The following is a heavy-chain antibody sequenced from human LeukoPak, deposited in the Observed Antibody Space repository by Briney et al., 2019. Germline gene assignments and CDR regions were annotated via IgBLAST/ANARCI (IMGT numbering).Heavy chain of an antibody. D-gene: IGHD2-21*02. CDR2: ISYDGSNK. Sequence: GRSLRLSCAASGFTFSSYGMHWVRQAPGKGLEWVAVISYDGSNKYYADSVKGRFTISRDNSKNTLYLQMNSLRAEDTAVYYCARDLAYCGGDCYPDAFDIWGQGTMVTVSS. V-gene: IGHV3-30*03. CDR3: ARDLAYCGGDCYPDAFDI. J-gene: IGHJ3*02. CDR1: GFTFSSYG.